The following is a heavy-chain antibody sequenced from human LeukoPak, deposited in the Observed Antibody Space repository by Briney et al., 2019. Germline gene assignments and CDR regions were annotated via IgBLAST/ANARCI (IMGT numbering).Heavy chain of an antibody. CDR2: IYYSGST. D-gene: IGHD4-23*01. CDR3: ARLYGGNSGWFDP. V-gene: IGHV4-59*08. Sequence: PSETLSLTCTVSGGSISSDYWSWIRQPPGKGLEWIGYIYYSGSTNYNPSLKSRVTISVDTSKNQFSLKLSSVTAADTAVYYCARLYGGNSGWFDPWGQGTLVTVSS. CDR1: GGSISSDY. J-gene: IGHJ5*02.